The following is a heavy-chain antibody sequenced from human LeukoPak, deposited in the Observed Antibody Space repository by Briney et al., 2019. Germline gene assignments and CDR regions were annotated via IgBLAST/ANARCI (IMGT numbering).Heavy chain of an antibody. CDR2: IKHDGSEK. J-gene: IGHJ6*02. CDR1: GFTFSRFW. D-gene: IGHD2-2*01. CDR3: ARVSRYCRSSSCYPVDV. V-gene: IGHV3-7*01. Sequence: GGSLRLSCAASGFTFSRFWMNWVRQAPGKGLEWVANIKHDGSEKYYVDSVRGRFTISRDNAKNSLYLQMNSLRAEDTAVYYCARVSRYCRSSSCYPVDVWGQGTTITVSS.